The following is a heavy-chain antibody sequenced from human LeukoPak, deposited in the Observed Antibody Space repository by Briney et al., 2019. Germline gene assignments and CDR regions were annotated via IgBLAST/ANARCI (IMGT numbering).Heavy chain of an antibody. J-gene: IGHJ6*03. CDR1: GFTFSSYW. CDR2: IKQDGSEK. D-gene: IGHD2-15*01. V-gene: IGHV3-7*01. Sequence: GGSLRLSCAASGFTFSSYWMSWVRQAPGKGLEWVANIKQDGSEKYYVDSVKGRFTISRDNAKNSLYLQMNSLRAEDTAVYYCARDSVYCSGGSCYWMFYYYYYYMDVWGKGTTVTVSS. CDR3: ARDSVYCSGGSCYWMFYYYYYYMDV.